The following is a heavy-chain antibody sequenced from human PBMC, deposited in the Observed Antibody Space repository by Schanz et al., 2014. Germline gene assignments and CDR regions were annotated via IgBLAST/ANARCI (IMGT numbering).Heavy chain of an antibody. Sequence: QLVQSGAEVKKPGASVKVSCKASGFTLTSHFMHWLRQAPGQGLEWMGLINPIDGSTTYGWAFNCRLIKTRDTTTTAVSMDLSSMRSEDTAAYYCARGSCTAAGCYDAFDLWGQGTLVTVSS. CDR3: ARGSCTAAGCYDAFDL. V-gene: IGHV1-46*01. CDR2: INPIDGST. CDR1: GFTLTSHF. D-gene: IGHD2-2*01. J-gene: IGHJ3*01.